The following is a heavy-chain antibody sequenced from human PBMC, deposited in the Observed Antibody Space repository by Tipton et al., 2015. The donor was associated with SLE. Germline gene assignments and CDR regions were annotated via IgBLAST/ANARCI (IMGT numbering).Heavy chain of an antibody. CDR2: ITTDGRST. J-gene: IGHJ3*01. D-gene: IGHD6-19*01. CDR1: GFTFSTYW. CDR3: ARDYWAVAE. Sequence: SLRLSCAASGFTFSTYWMYWVRQTPGKGLEWVSRITTDGRSTSYADSVKGRFTISRDNAKNSLYLQMNILRAEDTAMYYCARDYWAVAEWGQGTMVIVSS. V-gene: IGHV3-74*01.